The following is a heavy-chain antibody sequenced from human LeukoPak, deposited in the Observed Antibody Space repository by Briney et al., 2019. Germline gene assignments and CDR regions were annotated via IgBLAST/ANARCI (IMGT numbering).Heavy chain of an antibody. V-gene: IGHV4-39*07. J-gene: IGHJ5*02. CDR1: GGSISSSSYS. CDR3: AREAGTILRYFDWSPNWFDP. D-gene: IGHD3-9*01. Sequence: SETLSLTCTVSGGSISSSSYSWGWIRQPPGKGLEWIGSIYYSGSTYYNPSLKSRVTISVDTSKNQFSLKLSSVTAADTAVYYCAREAGTILRYFDWSPNWFDPWGQGTLVTVSS. CDR2: IYYSGST.